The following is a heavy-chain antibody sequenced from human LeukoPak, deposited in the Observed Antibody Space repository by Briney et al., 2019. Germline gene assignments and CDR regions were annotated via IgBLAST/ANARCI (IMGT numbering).Heavy chain of an antibody. CDR2: IIPVLDKT. D-gene: IGHD3-10*01. CDR1: GGTFATYS. CDR3: ARAGQTSTGAYFDY. V-gene: IGHV1-69*08. Sequence: ASVKVSCKASGGTFATYSYSWVRQAPGQGLEWMGRIIPVLDKTNYAQKFQGRVTITADKTTNTAYMDLGSLRSEDTAVYYCARAGQTSTGAYFDYWGQGTLVTVSS. J-gene: IGHJ4*02.